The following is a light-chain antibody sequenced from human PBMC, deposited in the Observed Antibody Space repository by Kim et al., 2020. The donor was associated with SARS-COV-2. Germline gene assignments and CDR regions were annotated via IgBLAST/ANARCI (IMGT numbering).Light chain of an antibody. CDR3: NSRDSNDNVV. Sequence: SSELTQDPAVSVAVGQTVRITCQGDSLRRYYATWYQQKPGQAPILVIYGKNNRPSGIPDRLSGSTSGNTASLTITGPQAGDEADYYCNSRDSNDNVVFGGGTKLTVL. CDR2: GKN. J-gene: IGLJ2*01. V-gene: IGLV3-19*01. CDR1: SLRRYY.